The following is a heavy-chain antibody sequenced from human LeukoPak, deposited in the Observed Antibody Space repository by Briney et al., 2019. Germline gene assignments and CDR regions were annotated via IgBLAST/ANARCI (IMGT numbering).Heavy chain of an antibody. CDR1: GFTFSSYW. CDR3: ARGLVVITAYYYYYMDV. CDR2: IKQEGSEK. Sequence: GGSLRLSCAASGFTFSSYWMSWVLQAPGKGPEWVANIKQEGSEKYYVDSVKGRFTISRDNAKNSLYLQMNSLRAEDTAVYYCARGLVVITAYYYYYMDVWGKGTTVTVS. V-gene: IGHV3-7*01. J-gene: IGHJ6*03. D-gene: IGHD3-22*01.